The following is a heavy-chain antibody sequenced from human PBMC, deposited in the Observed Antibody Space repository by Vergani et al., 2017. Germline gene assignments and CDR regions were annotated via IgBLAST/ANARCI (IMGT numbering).Heavy chain of an antibody. CDR1: SDSTSGGRYY. CDR2: IYTSGSA. Sequence: VQLQESGPGLVKPSQTLSLTCTVPSDSTSGGRYYWSWIRQPAGKGLEWIGRIYTSGSANYNPSLKSRVTISVNTSKNQFSLNLSSVPAADTAVYYCARDSGSSSWYYDYYYGMDVWGQXP. J-gene: IGHJ6*02. D-gene: IGHD6-13*01. CDR3: ARDSGSSSWYYDYYYGMDV. V-gene: IGHV4-61*02.